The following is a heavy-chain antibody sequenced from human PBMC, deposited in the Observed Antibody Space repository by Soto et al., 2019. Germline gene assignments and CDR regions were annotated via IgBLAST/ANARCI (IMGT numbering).Heavy chain of an antibody. D-gene: IGHD4-17*01. CDR2: ISTYNGNT. Sequence: QAQLVQSGAEVKEPGASVKVSCKASGYSFTTSGITWVRQAPGQGLEWMGWISTYNGNTNYAQKLQDGVTLTTDTSTSTAYMELRSLRSDDTAVSYCARRLYGDYDYWGQGTLVTVSS. J-gene: IGHJ4*02. V-gene: IGHV1-18*01. CDR3: ARRLYGDYDY. CDR1: GYSFTTSG.